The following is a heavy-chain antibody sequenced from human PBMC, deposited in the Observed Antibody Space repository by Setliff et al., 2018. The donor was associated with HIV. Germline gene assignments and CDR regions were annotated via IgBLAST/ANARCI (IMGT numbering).Heavy chain of an antibody. V-gene: IGHV4-39*01. J-gene: IGHJ4*02. CDR2: VYYSGGT. D-gene: IGHD5-12*01. CDR1: GGSISRSSYH. CDR3: ARLGDSGYDFRGYFDY. Sequence: KPSETLSLTCTVSGGSISRSSYHWGWIRQPPGKGLEWLANVYYSGGTYYNPSLNSRVTISVDTSRNQFSLKLTSVTAADTALYFCARLGDSGYDFRGYFDYWGQGKLVTVSS.